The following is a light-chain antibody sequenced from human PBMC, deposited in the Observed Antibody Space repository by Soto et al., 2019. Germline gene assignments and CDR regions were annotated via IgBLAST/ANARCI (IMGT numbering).Light chain of an antibody. CDR2: VAS. V-gene: IGKV1-39*01. Sequence: DIRMAQCPSSLAAAVGDTVTITCRASQYISTYLNWYQQKPGKAPKLLIYVASNLQSGVPSRFSGSGSGTDFTLTISTLQPEDIATYYCQESYSTSCGQGTKVDIK. CDR1: QYISTY. J-gene: IGKJ1*01. CDR3: QESYSTS.